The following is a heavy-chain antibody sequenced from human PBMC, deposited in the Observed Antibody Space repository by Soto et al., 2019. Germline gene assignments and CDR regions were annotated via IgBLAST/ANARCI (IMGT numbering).Heavy chain of an antibody. V-gene: IGHV1-2*04. CDR1: GYTFTGYY. D-gene: IGHD6-19*01. CDR2: INPNSGGT. Sequence: ASVKVSCKASGYTFTGYYMHWVRQAPGQGLEWMGWINPNSGGTNYAQKFQGWVTMTRDTSISTAYMELSRLRSDDTAMYYCARDEIAVAGRYGMDVWGQGTTVTVSS. J-gene: IGHJ6*02. CDR3: ARDEIAVAGRYGMDV.